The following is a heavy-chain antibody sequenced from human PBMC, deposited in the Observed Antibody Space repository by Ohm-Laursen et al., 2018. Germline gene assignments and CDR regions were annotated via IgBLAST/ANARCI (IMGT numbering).Heavy chain of an antibody. Sequence: GTLSLTCTVSGGSISRYYWTWIRQPAGKGLEWFGRIYTSGSTNYNPSLKSRVTLSVDTSKNQFFLKLSFVTAADTAVYYCARAPRDDFWSGYVGWGQGTLVTVSS. CDR1: GGSISRYY. J-gene: IGHJ4*02. V-gene: IGHV4-4*07. CDR3: ARAPRDDFWSGYVG. CDR2: IYTSGST. D-gene: IGHD3-3*01.